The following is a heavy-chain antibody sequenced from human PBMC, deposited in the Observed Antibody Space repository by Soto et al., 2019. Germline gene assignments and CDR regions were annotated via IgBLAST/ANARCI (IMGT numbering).Heavy chain of an antibody. Sequence: EVPLLESGGGLVQPGGSLRLSCAASGFTFSNYAVTWVRQAPGKGLEWVSTISGSGGSTYYADSVKGRSTISRDNSKNTLYLQKNSLRAEDTAVYYCAKDQGSSWYEIDYWGQGTLVTVSS. CDR3: AKDQGSSWYEIDY. V-gene: IGHV3-23*01. D-gene: IGHD6-13*01. CDR2: ISGSGGST. CDR1: GFTFSNYA. J-gene: IGHJ4*02.